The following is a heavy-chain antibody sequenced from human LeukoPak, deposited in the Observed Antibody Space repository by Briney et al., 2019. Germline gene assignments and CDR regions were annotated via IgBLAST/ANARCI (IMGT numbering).Heavy chain of an antibody. V-gene: IGHV3-43*01. CDR2: ISWDGGST. D-gene: IGHD6-19*01. CDR3: AKGKAGTPEYFQH. Sequence: GGSLRLSCAASGFTFDDYTMHWVRQAPGKGLEWVSPISWDGGSTYYADSGKGRFTISRDNSKNSLYLQMNSLRTEDTALYYCAKGKAGTPEYFQHWGQGTLVTVSS. J-gene: IGHJ1*01. CDR1: GFTFDDYT.